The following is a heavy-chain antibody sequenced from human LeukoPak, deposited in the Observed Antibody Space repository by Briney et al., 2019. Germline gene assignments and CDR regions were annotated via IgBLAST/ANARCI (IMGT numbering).Heavy chain of an antibody. J-gene: IGHJ6*02. V-gene: IGHV3-23*01. CDR1: GIRFGDHA. D-gene: IGHD6-19*01. CDR2: ISGSGLTT. CDR3: AKEEADLYYYYGMDV. Sequence: PGGSLRLSCVASGIRFGDHAMTWVRQAPGEVLEWVSAISGSGLTTYYPDSVKGRFTISRDNSKNTLYLQMDSLRVDDTAVYYCAKEEADLYYYYGMDVWGQGTTVTVSS.